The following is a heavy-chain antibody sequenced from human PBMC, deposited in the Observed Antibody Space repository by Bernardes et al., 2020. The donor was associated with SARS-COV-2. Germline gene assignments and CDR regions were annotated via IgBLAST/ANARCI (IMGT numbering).Heavy chain of an antibody. CDR1: GFFFSDSA. D-gene: IGHD3-22*01. CDR3: AKQRSSGGEF. Sequence: GGSLRLSCAASGFFFSDSAMHWVRQASGKGLEWVGRIRSKANNYATAYGASVKGRFIIFRDDSKNTAYLQMNNLKTEDTALYFCAKQRSSGGEFWGQGTMVTVSS. CDR2: IRSKANNYAT. V-gene: IGHV3-73*01. J-gene: IGHJ3*01.